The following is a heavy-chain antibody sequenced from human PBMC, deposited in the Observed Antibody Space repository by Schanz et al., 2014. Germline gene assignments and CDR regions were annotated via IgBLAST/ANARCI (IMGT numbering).Heavy chain of an antibody. V-gene: IGHV3-74*01. D-gene: IGHD1-26*01. J-gene: IGHJ4*02. CDR2: INSDGTTT. CDR1: GFTFSTYW. CDR3: ARDSGSHYLVDY. Sequence: VQLVESGGGVVQPGRSLRLSCAASGFTFSTYWMHWVRQAPGKGLVWVSHINSDGTTTTYADSVKGRFTISRDNAENTLYLQMNSLRAEDTAVYYCARDSGSHYLVDYWGQGTLVTVSS.